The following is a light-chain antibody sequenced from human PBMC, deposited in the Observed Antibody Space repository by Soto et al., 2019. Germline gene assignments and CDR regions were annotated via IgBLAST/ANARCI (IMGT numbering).Light chain of an antibody. CDR3: QQYGSSGT. J-gene: IGKJ1*01. Sequence: EIVLTQSPCTLSLSTGERATLSCRASQSVSDNYLAWDQPKPGQAPRLLIYGASNRATGIPDRFSGSGSGTDFTLTISRLEPEDSAVYYCQQYGSSGTFGQGTKVDIK. CDR2: GAS. V-gene: IGKV3-20*01. CDR1: QSVSDNY.